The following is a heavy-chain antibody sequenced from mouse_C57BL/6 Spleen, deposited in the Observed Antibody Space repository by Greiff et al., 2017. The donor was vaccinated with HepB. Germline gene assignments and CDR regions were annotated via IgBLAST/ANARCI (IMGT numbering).Heavy chain of an antibody. D-gene: IGHD2-4*01. CDR2: INPNNGGT. Sequence: VQLQQSGPELVKPGASVKMSCKASGYTFTDYNMHWVKQSHGKSLEWIGYINPNNGGTSYNQKFKGKSTLTVNKSSSTAYMELRSLTSEDSAVYYCARSYDYDPFDYWGQGTTLTVSS. CDR3: ARSYDYDPFDY. V-gene: IGHV1-22*01. J-gene: IGHJ2*01. CDR1: GYTFTDYN.